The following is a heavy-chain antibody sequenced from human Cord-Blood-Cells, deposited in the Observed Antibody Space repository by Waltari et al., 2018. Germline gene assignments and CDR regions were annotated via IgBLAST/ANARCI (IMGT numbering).Heavy chain of an antibody. CDR2: INHSGST. CDR1: GGSFSGYY. J-gene: IGHJ3*02. V-gene: IGHV4-34*01. Sequence: QVQLQQWGAGLLKPSETLSLTCAVYGGSFSGYYWSWIRQPPGKGLAWIGEINHSGSTNYNPSLKSRVTISVDTSKNQFSLKLSSVTAADTAVYYCARATSWGWGAFDIWGQGTMVTVSS. D-gene: IGHD3-16*01. CDR3: ARATSWGWGAFDI.